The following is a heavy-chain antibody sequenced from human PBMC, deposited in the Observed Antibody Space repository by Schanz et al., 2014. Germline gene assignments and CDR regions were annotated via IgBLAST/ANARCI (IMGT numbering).Heavy chain of an antibody. CDR2: IWYDGNNK. V-gene: IGHV3-33*06. D-gene: IGHD4-17*01. J-gene: IGHJ3*01. Sequence: VQLSESGGGSILSGGPLRLSCAASGFDFSNYAMTWVRQAPGKGLEWVAVIWYDGNNKFYADSVKGRFIISRDNSKNTLDLQMNSLRDEDTALYYCAKDMHKDCGDKPQAFDLWGQGAMVTVSS. CDR1: GFDFSNYA. CDR3: AKDMHKDCGDKPQAFDL.